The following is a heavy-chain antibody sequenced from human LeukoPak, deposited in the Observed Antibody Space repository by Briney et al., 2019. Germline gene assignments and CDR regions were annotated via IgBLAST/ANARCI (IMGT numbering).Heavy chain of an antibody. V-gene: IGHV3-21*01. D-gene: IGHD6-6*01. CDR3: ARGSSSSGITIDY. CDR1: GFTFSSYE. Sequence: GGSLRLSCAASGFTFSSYEMNWVRQAPGKGLEWVSSISSSSSYIYYADSVKGRFTISRDNAKNSLYLQMNSLRAEDTAVYYCARGSSSSGITIDYWGQGTLVTVSS. J-gene: IGHJ4*02. CDR2: ISSSSSYI.